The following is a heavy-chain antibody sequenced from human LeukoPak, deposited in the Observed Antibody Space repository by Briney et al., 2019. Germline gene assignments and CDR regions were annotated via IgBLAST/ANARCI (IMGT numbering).Heavy chain of an antibody. CDR1: GYTLTELS. Sequence: ASVKVSCKVSGYTLTELSMHWVRQAPGKGLEWMGGFDPEDGETTYAQKFQGRVTMTEDTSTDTAYMELSSLRSDDTAVYYCATPIGVVGGRNFDYWGQGTLVTVSS. CDR2: FDPEDGET. D-gene: IGHD1-26*01. V-gene: IGHV1-24*01. CDR3: ATPIGVVGGRNFDY. J-gene: IGHJ4*02.